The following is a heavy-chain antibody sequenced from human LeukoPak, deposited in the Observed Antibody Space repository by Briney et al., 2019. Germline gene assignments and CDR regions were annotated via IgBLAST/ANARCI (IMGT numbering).Heavy chain of an antibody. CDR3: VTHPADYYDSSGQGIDY. CDR2: IKQDGSEE. J-gene: IGHJ4*02. Sequence: GSLSLSCAASGFTFSSYWMSWVRQAPGKGLEWVANIKQDGSEEYYVDSVKGRFTISRDNANNSLYLQMNSLRAEDTAVYYCVTHPADYYDSSGQGIDYWGQGTLITVSS. V-gene: IGHV3-7*01. CDR1: GFTFSSYW. D-gene: IGHD3-22*01.